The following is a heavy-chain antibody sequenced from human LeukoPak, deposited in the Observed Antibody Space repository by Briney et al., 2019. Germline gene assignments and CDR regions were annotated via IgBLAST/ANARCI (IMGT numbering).Heavy chain of an antibody. D-gene: IGHD1-26*01. J-gene: IGHJ4*02. Sequence: GGSLRLSCAASGFTFSTYEMNWLRQAPGKGLEGISYISSSGGTTYYADSVKGRFTISRDNAKNSMDLQMNSLRAEDTFFYYCTRGRGSTLRWGQGTLVTVSS. CDR1: GFTFSTYE. V-gene: IGHV3-48*03. CDR2: ISSSGGTT. CDR3: TRGRGSTLR.